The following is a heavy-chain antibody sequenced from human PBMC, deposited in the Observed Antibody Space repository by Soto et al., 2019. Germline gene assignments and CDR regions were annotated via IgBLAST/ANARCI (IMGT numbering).Heavy chain of an antibody. Sequence: PGESLKISCKGSGYRFSSYWIGWVRQMPGKGLEWMGIIYPADSDTRYSPSFQGQVTISADKSTNTAYLQWSSLKASATAIYYCARLYYDNSGTLYYGMDVWGQGTTVTVSS. J-gene: IGHJ6*02. CDR3: ARLYYDNSGTLYYGMDV. V-gene: IGHV5-51*01. CDR1: GYRFSSYW. D-gene: IGHD3-22*01. CDR2: IYPADSDT.